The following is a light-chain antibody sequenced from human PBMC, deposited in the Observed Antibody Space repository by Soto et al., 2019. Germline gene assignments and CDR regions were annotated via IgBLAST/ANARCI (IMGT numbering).Light chain of an antibody. Sequence: QPVLTQSSSASASLGSSVKLTCTLSSGHSSYIIAWHQQQPGKAPRYLMKLEGSGSYNKGSGVPDRFSGPSSGADRYLTISNLQSEDEADYYCETWDSNTPVFGGGTQLTVL. CDR2: LEGSGSY. V-gene: IGLV4-60*03. CDR1: SGHSSYI. J-gene: IGLJ2*01. CDR3: ETWDSNTPV.